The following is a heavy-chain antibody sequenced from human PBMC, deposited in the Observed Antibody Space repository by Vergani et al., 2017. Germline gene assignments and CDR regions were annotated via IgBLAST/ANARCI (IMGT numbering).Heavy chain of an antibody. CDR1: GYTFTSYY. V-gene: IGHV1-46*03. CDR2: INPSGGST. D-gene: IGHD6-6*01. J-gene: IGHJ6*03. CDR3: ARGGGRVAARPLSPLYYYYYMDV. Sequence: QVQLVQSGAEVKKPGASVKVSCKASGYTFTSYYMHWVRQAPGQGLEWMGIINPSGGSTSYAQKFQGRVTMTRDTSTSTVYMELSSLRSADTAVYYCARGGGRVAARPLSPLYYYYYMDVWGQGTTVTVSS.